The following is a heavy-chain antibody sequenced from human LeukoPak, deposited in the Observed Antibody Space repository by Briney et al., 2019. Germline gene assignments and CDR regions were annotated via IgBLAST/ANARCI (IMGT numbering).Heavy chain of an antibody. J-gene: IGHJ5*02. CDR3: AKDFLPSGSPHNWFDP. CDR2: ISDSGRST. D-gene: IGHD3-10*01. V-gene: IGHV3-23*01. Sequence: GGSLRLSCAASGFTFGTYAMTWVRQAPGKGLEWVSKISDSGRSTYYADSVKGRFTISRDNSKNTLFLQMNSLRAEDTAVYYCAKDFLPSGSPHNWFDPWGQGTLVTVSS. CDR1: GFTFGTYA.